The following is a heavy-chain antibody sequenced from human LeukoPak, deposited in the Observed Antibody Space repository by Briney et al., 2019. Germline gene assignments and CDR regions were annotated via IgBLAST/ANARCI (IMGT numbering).Heavy chain of an antibody. CDR1: GGSISSSSYY. CDR3: ARERSRNQHFFY. J-gene: IGHJ4*02. D-gene: IGHD1-14*01. V-gene: IGHV4-39*02. CDR2: IYYSGST. Sequence: SETLSLTXTVSGGSISSSSYYWGWIRQPPGKGLEWIGSIYYSGSTYYNPSLKSRVTISVDTSKNQFSLKLSSVTAADTAVYYCARERSRNQHFFYWGQGTLVTVSS.